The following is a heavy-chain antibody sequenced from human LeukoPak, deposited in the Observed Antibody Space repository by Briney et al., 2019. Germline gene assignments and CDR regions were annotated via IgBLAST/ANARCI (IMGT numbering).Heavy chain of an antibody. D-gene: IGHD2-2*01. CDR1: GGTFSSYA. Sequence: ASVKVSCKASGGTFSSYAISWVRQAPGQGLEWMGGIIPIFGTANYAQKFQGRVTITADESTSTAYMELSSLRSEDTAVYYCARSHCSSTSCYPLYYYWGQGTLVTVSS. CDR3: ARSHCSSTSCYPLYYY. CDR2: IIPIFGTA. J-gene: IGHJ4*02. V-gene: IGHV1-69*13.